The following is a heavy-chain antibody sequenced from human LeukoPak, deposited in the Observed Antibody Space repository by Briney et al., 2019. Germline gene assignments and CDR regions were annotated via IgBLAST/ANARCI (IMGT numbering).Heavy chain of an antibody. CDR2: INQDGSEK. CDR3: ARDKRWLRLPLRRSPDPFDY. Sequence: GGSLRLSCAASGLTFSSYWMSWVRQAPGKGLEGVANINQDGSEKYYVDSVKGRFTISRDNAKNSLYLQMNSLRAEDTAVYYCARDKRWLRLPLRRSPDPFDYWGQETLVTVSS. V-gene: IGHV3-7*01. J-gene: IGHJ4*02. D-gene: IGHD5-12*01. CDR1: GLTFSSYW.